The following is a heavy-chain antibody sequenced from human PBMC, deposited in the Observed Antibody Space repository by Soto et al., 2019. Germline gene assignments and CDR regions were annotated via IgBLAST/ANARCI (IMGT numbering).Heavy chain of an antibody. CDR2: INAGYGTT. CDR1: GYTFSSYA. CDR3: ARIVYASSGYNRYFDY. J-gene: IGHJ4*02. D-gene: IGHD3-22*01. Sequence: QVQLVQSGAEEKKPGASVRVSCTASGYTFSSYAIHWVRQAPGQRLEWMGWINAGYGTTKYSQKLQGRLTITRDTSASTGYMDLTSVRSEDTAVYYCARIVYASSGYNRYFDYWGQGTLVTVSS. V-gene: IGHV1-3*05.